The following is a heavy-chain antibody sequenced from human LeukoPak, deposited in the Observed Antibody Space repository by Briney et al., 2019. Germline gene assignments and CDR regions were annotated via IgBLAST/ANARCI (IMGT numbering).Heavy chain of an antibody. CDR1: GFTFSSYT. Sequence: GGSLRLSCAASGFTFSSYTINWVRQPPGKGLEWVASINSGSNYIFYADSVKGRFTISRDNGKNSLSLQMNSLRAEDTAVYYCVVVLVPAAVWQFDVWGRGTLVTVSS. J-gene: IGHJ2*01. D-gene: IGHD2-2*01. CDR3: VVVLVPAAVWQFDV. CDR2: INSGSNYI. V-gene: IGHV3-21*01.